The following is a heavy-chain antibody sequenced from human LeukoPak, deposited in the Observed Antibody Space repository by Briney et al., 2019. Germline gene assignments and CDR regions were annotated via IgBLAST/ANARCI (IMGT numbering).Heavy chain of an antibody. CDR3: ARGRLGYYFDY. CDR2: INSDGSST. CDR1: GFTFSSYW. V-gene: IGHV3-74*01. D-gene: IGHD6-25*01. Sequence: PGGSLRLSCAASGFTFSSYWMHWVRQAPGKGLVWVSRINSDGSSTNYAASVKGRFTISRENAKNPLYLQMNSLSAEDTAVYYCARGRLGYYFDYWGQGTLVTVSS. J-gene: IGHJ4*02.